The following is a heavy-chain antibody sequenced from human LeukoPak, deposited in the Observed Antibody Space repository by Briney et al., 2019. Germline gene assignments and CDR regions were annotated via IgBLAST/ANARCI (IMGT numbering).Heavy chain of an antibody. D-gene: IGHD3-3*01. CDR1: GFTFSGYA. J-gene: IGHJ4*02. CDR2: VSGGGGSA. V-gene: IGHV3-23*01. CDR3: AKTGDYDFWSGPNAGHFDY. Sequence: GGSLRLSCVASGFTFSGYAMSWVRQAPGKGLEWVSAVSGGGGSAYYADSVKGRFTISRDNSKNTLYLQTNSLKVEDTAVYFCAKTGDYDFWSGPNAGHFDYWGQGTLVTVSS.